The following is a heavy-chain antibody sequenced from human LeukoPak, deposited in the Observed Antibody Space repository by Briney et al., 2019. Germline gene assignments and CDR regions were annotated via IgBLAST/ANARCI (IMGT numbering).Heavy chain of an antibody. D-gene: IGHD2-15*01. CDR3: AAAKDGAFDF. Sequence: SVKVSCKASGFTFSSSAVHWVRQARGQRLEWIGWIVVGSGNTNYAQKFQQRVTLSRDMSTSTAYMELSSLRSEDTAVYYCAAAKDGAFDFWGQGTLVTVSS. V-gene: IGHV1-58*01. CDR2: IVVGSGNT. CDR1: GFTFSSSA. J-gene: IGHJ3*01.